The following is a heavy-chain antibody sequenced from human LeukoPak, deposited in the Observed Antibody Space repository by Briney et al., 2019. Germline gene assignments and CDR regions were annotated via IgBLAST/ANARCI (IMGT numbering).Heavy chain of an antibody. Sequence: SETLSLTCTVSGGSISSYYWSWIRQPPGRGLEWIGYIYYSGSTNYNPSLKSRVTISADTSKNQFSLKLSSVTAADTAVYYCARSGYSYGPYAYYYYGMDVWGQGTTVTVSS. CDR2: IYYSGST. D-gene: IGHD5-18*01. J-gene: IGHJ6*02. CDR3: ARSGYSYGPYAYYYYGMDV. CDR1: GGSISSYY. V-gene: IGHV4-59*01.